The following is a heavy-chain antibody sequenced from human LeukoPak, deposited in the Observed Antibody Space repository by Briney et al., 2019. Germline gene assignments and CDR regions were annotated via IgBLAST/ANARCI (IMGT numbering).Heavy chain of an antibody. D-gene: IGHD4-17*01. V-gene: IGHV3-21*06. CDR1: GFTLSSYS. CDR2: ISSSSCYI. J-gene: IGHJ4*02. CDR3: ARDKKTDDYGDYGPWVVDY. Sequence: KSGGSLRLSCAASGFTLSSYSMNWVRPAPGKGLEWVFSISSSSCYIYYADSVKGRFTISRDYAKNSLYLEMNSLRAQDTAVYYCARDKKTDDYGDYGPWVVDYWGQGTLVTVSS.